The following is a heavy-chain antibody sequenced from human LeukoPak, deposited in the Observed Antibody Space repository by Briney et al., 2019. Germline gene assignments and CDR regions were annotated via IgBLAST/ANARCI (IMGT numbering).Heavy chain of an antibody. CDR3: ARAPGSAYYPYYYMDV. CDR2: IYYTGST. V-gene: IGHV4-59*02. Sequence: QVQLQESGPGLVKPSETLALTCLVSGGSVSSYYWSWIRQPPGNGLEWIGYIYYTGSTNYNPSLKSRVTISVDTSKNQFSLNLNSVTAADTAEYYCARAPGSAYYPYYYMDVWGKGTTVTVSS. J-gene: IGHJ6*03. CDR1: GGSVSSYY. D-gene: IGHD6-19*01.